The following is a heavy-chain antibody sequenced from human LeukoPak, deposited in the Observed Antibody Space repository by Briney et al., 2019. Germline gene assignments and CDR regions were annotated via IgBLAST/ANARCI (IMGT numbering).Heavy chain of an antibody. Sequence: PSETLSLTCTVSGGSISSISYYWSWIRQPPGKGLEWIGEINHSGSTNYSPSLKSRVTISVDTSKNQLSLKLSSVTAADTAVYYCARGTRSGHYYYYYYMDVWGKGTTVTVSS. D-gene: IGHD6-19*01. J-gene: IGHJ6*03. CDR1: GGSISSISYY. CDR3: ARGTRSGHYYYYYYMDV. CDR2: INHSGST. V-gene: IGHV4-39*07.